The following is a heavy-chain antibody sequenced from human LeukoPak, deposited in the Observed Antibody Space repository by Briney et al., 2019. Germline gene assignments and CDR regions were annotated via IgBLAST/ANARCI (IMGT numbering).Heavy chain of an antibody. V-gene: IGHV3-30*02. CDR1: GFTFSSYG. J-gene: IGHJ3*02. CDR3: VREVGQGWGAFDI. D-gene: IGHD1-26*01. Sequence: TGGSLRLSCAASGFTFSSYGMHWVRQAPGKGLEWVAFIRYDGSNKYYADSVKGRFTISRDNSKNTLYLQMNSLRAEDTAVYFCVREVGQGWGAFDIWGRGTMVTVSS. CDR2: IRYDGSNK.